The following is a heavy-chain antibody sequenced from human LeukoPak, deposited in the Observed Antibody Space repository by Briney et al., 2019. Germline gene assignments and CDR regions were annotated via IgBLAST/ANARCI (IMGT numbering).Heavy chain of an antibody. Sequence: PSQTLSLTCTVSGGSISSGGYYWSWIRQHPGKGLEWIGYIYYSGSTYYNPSLKSRVTISVDRSKNQFSLKLSSVTAADTAVYYCARRSSWPYYDYWGQGTLVTVSS. D-gene: IGHD6-13*01. J-gene: IGHJ4*02. CDR1: GGSISSGGYY. V-gene: IGHV4-31*03. CDR3: ARRSSWPYYDY. CDR2: IYYSGST.